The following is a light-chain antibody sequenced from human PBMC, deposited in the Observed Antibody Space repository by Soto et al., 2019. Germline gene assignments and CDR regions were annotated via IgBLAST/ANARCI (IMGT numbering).Light chain of an antibody. Sequence: DIQMTQSPSSLSASIGDRVTITCRASQSISSHLYWFQQKPGQAPKLLIYAASSVQSGVPSRFSGSGSGTDFTRTISSLQPEDFATDYCQQSYSNSITFGQGTRLEIK. CDR1: QSISSH. CDR2: AAS. J-gene: IGKJ5*01. V-gene: IGKV1-39*01. CDR3: QQSYSNSIT.